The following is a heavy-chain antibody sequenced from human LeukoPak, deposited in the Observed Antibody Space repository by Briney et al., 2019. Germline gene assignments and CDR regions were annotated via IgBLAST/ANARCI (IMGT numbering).Heavy chain of an antibody. D-gene: IGHD1-1*01. J-gene: IGHJ4*02. Sequence: ASVKVSCKASGYTFTTSGINWVRQAPGQGLEWMGWMNPNSGNTGYAQKFQGRVTMTRDTSINTAYMELHSLRSEDAAVYYCARGYSPSIRTTGNDYWGQGTLVTVSS. V-gene: IGHV1-8*02. CDR1: GYTFTTSG. CDR3: ARGYSPSIRTTGNDY. CDR2: MNPNSGNT.